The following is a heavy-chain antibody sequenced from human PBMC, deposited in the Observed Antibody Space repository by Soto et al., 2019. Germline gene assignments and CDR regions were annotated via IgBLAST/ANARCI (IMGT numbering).Heavy chain of an antibody. V-gene: IGHV3-30-3*01. CDR1: GFTFSSYA. J-gene: IGHJ4*02. D-gene: IGHD2-15*01. CDR3: ARAGGDCSGGSCYSAY. CDR2: ISYDGSNK. Sequence: GVLRLSCAASGFTFSSYAMHWVRQAPGKGLEWVAVISYDGSNKYYADSVKGRFTISRDNSKNTLYLQMNSLRAEDTAVYYCARAGGDCSGGSCYSAYWGQGTLVTVSS.